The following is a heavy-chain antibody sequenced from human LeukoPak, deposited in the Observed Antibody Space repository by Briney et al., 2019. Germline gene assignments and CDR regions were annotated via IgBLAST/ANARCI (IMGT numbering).Heavy chain of an antibody. CDR3: AREGPGGYVGPYFDY. D-gene: IGHD3-9*01. Sequence: GGSLRLSCAASGFTFSSYAMHWIRQAPGRGLQYVSVISSNGGNTYYANSVKGRFTISRDNSKNTLYLQMGGLKPEDMAVYYCAREGPGGYVGPYFDYWGQGTLVTVSS. CDR2: ISSNGGNT. V-gene: IGHV3-64*01. CDR1: GFTFSSYA. J-gene: IGHJ4*02.